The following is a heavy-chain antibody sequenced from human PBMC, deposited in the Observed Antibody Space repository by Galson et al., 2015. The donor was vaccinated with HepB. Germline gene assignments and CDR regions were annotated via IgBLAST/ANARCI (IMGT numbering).Heavy chain of an antibody. CDR2: IYPGDSDT. J-gene: IGHJ3*02. Sequence: QSGAEVKKPGESLKISCKGSGYSFTSYWIGWVRQMPGKGLEWMGIIYPGDSDTRYSPSFQGQVTISADKSISTAYLQWSSLKASDTAMYYCARRGPVFDLKGSERDAFDIWGQGTMVTVSS. CDR1: GYSFTSYW. D-gene: IGHD3-3*01. CDR3: ARRGPVFDLKGSERDAFDI. V-gene: IGHV5-51*01.